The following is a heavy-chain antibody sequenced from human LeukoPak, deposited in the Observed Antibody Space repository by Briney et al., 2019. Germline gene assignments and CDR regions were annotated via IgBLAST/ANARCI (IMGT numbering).Heavy chain of an antibody. V-gene: IGHV3-30*02. CDR3: AKDHSQSFAS. CDR2: IRYDGSDK. J-gene: IGHJ4*02. Sequence: PGGSLRLSCEASGFTFTTYGMHWVRQVPGKGLEWVAFIRYDGSDKYYVDSVKGRFTISRDNARSTLYLQMNSLRAEDTAVYYCAKDHSQSFASWGQGTLVTVSS. D-gene: IGHD2-21*01. CDR1: GFTFTTYG.